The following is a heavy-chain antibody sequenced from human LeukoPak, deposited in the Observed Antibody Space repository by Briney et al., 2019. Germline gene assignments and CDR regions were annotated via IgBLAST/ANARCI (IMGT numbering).Heavy chain of an antibody. Sequence: PSETLSLTCTVSGGSIRSYYWSWIRQPPGKGLEWIGYIYYSGSTKYNPSRKSRVTISVDTSKNQFSLKLSSVTAADTAVYYCARRVEMAVDDAFDIWGQGTKVTVSS. CDR3: ARRVEMAVDDAFDI. V-gene: IGHV4-59*08. J-gene: IGHJ3*02. CDR1: GGSIRSYY. D-gene: IGHD5-24*01. CDR2: IYYSGST.